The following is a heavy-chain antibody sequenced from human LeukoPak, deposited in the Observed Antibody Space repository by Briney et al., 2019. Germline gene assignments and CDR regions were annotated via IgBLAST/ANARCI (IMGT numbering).Heavy chain of an antibody. V-gene: IGHV3-30*18. J-gene: IGHJ4*02. Sequence: PGGSLRLSCAASGFTFSGYGMHWVRQAPGRGLEWVAVISYDGKDKYYGDSVKGRFAISRDNSKNTLYLQMNSLRAEDTAVFYCAKDLVSMVRAVVITRALDYWGQGTLVTVSS. CDR3: AKDLVSMVRAVVITRALDY. CDR1: GFTFSGYG. CDR2: ISYDGKDK. D-gene: IGHD3-10*01.